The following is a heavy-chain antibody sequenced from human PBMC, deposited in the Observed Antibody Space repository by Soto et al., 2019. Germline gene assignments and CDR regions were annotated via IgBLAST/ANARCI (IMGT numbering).Heavy chain of an antibody. CDR1: GDSVSSYSAA. Sequence: QVQLQQSGPGLVKPSQTLSPTCAISGDSVSSYSAAWNWIRQSPSGGLEWLGRTYYRSRFFSDYAESVKSRIIINPDTSKNQFSLQLKSVTPEDTAVYYCVRDRYSSSGWFDPWGQGTPVTVSS. CDR3: VRDRYSSSGWFDP. V-gene: IGHV6-1*02. CDR2: TYYRSRFFS. J-gene: IGHJ5*02. D-gene: IGHD3-10*01.